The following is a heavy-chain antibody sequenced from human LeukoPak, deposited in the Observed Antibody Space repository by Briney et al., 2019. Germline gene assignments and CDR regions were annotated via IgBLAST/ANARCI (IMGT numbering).Heavy chain of an antibody. CDR1: GFTFSSYT. Sequence: GGSLRLSCAASGFTFSSYTMNWVRQAPGKGLEWVSSISTSSIYIYYADSLKGRFTISRDNARKSLYLQMNSLRAEDTAVYYCARGRDGYNLVDAFDIWGQGTMVTVSS. J-gene: IGHJ3*02. CDR3: ARGRDGYNLVDAFDI. D-gene: IGHD5-24*01. V-gene: IGHV3-21*01. CDR2: ISTSSIYI.